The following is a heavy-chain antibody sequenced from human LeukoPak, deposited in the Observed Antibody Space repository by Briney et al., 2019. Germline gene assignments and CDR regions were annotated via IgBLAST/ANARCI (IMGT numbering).Heavy chain of an antibody. CDR2: IYPGDSDT. J-gene: IGHJ6*03. CDR3: ARHRLYDILTGYYYMDV. D-gene: IGHD3-9*01. Sequence: GESLKISCKGSGYSFTSYWIGWVRQMPGKGLEWMGIIYPGDSDTRYSPSFQGQVTISADKSISTAYLQWSSLKALDAAMYYCARHRLYDILTGYYYMDVWGKGTTVTVSS. V-gene: IGHV5-51*01. CDR1: GYSFTSYW.